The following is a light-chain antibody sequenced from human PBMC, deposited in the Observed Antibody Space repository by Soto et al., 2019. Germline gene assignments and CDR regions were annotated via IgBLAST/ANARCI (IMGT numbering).Light chain of an antibody. CDR1: SSDVGGYNY. J-gene: IGLJ2*01. Sequence: QSALTQPASVSGSPGQSITISCTGTSSDVGGYNYVSWYQQHPGKAPKLMIYDVSNRPSGVSNRFSGSKSGNTASLTISGLQAEDEADHYCSSYTSSSTLYVVFGGGTKVTVL. CDR3: SSYTSSSTLYVV. V-gene: IGLV2-14*01. CDR2: DVS.